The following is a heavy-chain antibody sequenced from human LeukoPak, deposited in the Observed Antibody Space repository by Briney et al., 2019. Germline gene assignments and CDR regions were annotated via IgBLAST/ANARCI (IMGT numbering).Heavy chain of an antibody. CDR1: GFTFDDYA. V-gene: IGHV3-9*01. CDR3: AKGLTMTIVRGVIME. Sequence: SGGSLRLSCTASGFTFDDYAMHWVRQAPGKGLEWVSGISWNSGSIGYADSVKGRLTISRDNAKNSLYLQMNSLRPEDTALYYCAKGLTMTIVRGVIMEWGQGTLVTVSS. CDR2: ISWNSGSI. J-gene: IGHJ4*02. D-gene: IGHD3-10*01.